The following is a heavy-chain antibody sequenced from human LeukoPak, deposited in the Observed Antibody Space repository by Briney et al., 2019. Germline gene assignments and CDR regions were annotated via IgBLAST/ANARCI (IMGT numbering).Heavy chain of an antibody. V-gene: IGHV3-48*03. J-gene: IGHJ4*02. CDR1: VFAFSAYE. D-gene: IGHD3-22*01. Sequence: GGALRLSRLASVFAFSAYEMNWVRQAPGKGREWVSYIAGSDTTTYYADSVKGRFTIFRDNAKSSLYLQMNSLRAEDTALYYCTTLGYHLDSWGEGTLVTVSS. CDR2: IAGSDTTT. CDR3: TTLGYHLDS.